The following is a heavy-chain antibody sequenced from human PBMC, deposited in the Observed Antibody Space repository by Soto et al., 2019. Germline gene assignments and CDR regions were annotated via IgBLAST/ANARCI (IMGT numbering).Heavy chain of an antibody. CDR2: INPSGGST. V-gene: IGHV1-46*01. J-gene: IGHJ6*02. CDR3: ASGLTVTTRRPHYYYYYGMDV. Sequence: QVQLVQSGAEVKKPGASVKVSCKASGYTFTSYYMHWVRQAPGQGLEWMGIINPSGGSTSYAQKFQGRVTMTRDTSTSTVYMELSSLRSEDTAVYYCASGLTVTTRRPHYYYYYGMDVWGQGTTVTVSS. D-gene: IGHD4-17*01. CDR1: GYTFTSYY.